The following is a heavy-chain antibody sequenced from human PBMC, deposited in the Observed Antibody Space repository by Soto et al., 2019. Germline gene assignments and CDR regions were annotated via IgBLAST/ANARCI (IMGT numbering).Heavy chain of an antibody. CDR3: ARVRARLLSHAFDF. CDR1: GGSFTDYY. D-gene: IGHD3-16*02. V-gene: IGHV4-34*01. J-gene: IGHJ3*01. Sequence: QVQLQQWGAGLLKPSETLSLTCAVYGGSFTDYYWTWIRQPPVKGLEWIGEINHSGSTNYNPSLKNRVTISLDTSKNQFSLKVNSVTAADTAVYFCARVRARLLSHAFDFWGQGTLVTVSS. CDR2: INHSGST.